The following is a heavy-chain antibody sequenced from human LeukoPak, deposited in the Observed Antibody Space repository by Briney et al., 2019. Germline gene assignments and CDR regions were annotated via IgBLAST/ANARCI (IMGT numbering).Heavy chain of an antibody. D-gene: IGHD3-9*01. Sequence: GGSLRLSCAASGFTFSSYAMSWVRQAPGKGLEWVSAISGSGGSTYYADSVKGRFTISRDNSRNTLYLQMNSLRAEDTAVYYCAKGRYFDWSFDYWGQGTLVTVFS. J-gene: IGHJ4*02. CDR1: GFTFSSYA. V-gene: IGHV3-23*01. CDR2: ISGSGGST. CDR3: AKGRYFDWSFDY.